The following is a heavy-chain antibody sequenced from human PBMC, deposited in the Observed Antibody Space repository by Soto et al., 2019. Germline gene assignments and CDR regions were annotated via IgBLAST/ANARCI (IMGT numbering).Heavy chain of an antibody. CDR1: GFTFSGYD. CDR2: ISGSGSTI. D-gene: IGHD2-8*02. CDR3: ARGPGTGHLFDY. Sequence: EVQLVESGGGLVQPGGSLRLTCTASGFTFSGYDMNWVRQAPGKGLEWISYISGSGSTIYYTASVRGRFTISRDSGKNLLFQEINGLRDEDTAVYYCARGPGTGHLFDYWGQGILVTVSS. J-gene: IGHJ4*02. V-gene: IGHV3-48*02.